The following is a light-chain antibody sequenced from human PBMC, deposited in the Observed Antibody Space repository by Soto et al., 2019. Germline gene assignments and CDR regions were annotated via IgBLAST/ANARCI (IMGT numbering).Light chain of an antibody. CDR2: EAS. CDR3: QQYDSLPQLT. J-gene: IGKJ4*01. V-gene: IGKV1-33*01. CDR1: QDVGKH. Sequence: DIQMTQSPSSLSASVGDRVTISCQASQDVGKHLNWYQQRPGKAPKILIYEASNLATGVPSRFSASGSRTHFTFSIRSLQPEDIGTYYCQQYDSLPQLTFGAGTKVEI.